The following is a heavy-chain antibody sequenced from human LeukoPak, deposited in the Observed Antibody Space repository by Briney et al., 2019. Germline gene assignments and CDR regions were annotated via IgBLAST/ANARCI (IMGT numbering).Heavy chain of an antibody. CDR3: ARKYSGYDYLNL. CDR2: MNPNTGNT. Sequence: SVKVSCKASGYTFTNYDINWVRQATGQGLEYMGWMNPNTGNTGYAQKFQGRITMTRNTSISTVFMELSNLRSEDTAVYYCARKYSGYDYLNLWGQGTLVTVSS. D-gene: IGHD5-12*01. V-gene: IGHV1-8*01. J-gene: IGHJ1*01. CDR1: GYTFTNYD.